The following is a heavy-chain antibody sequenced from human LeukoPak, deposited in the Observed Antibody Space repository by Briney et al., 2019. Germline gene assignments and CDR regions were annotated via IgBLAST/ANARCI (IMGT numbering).Heavy chain of an antibody. Sequence: GGSLRLSCAASGFTFSSYEMNWVRQAPGKGLEWVSYISSSGTPIHYADSVKGRFTISRDNAKNSLFLQMNSLRAEDTAVYYCAGEKTACGGDCYDSWGQGTLVTVSS. CDR3: AGEKTACGGDCYDS. V-gene: IGHV3-48*03. J-gene: IGHJ4*02. CDR1: GFTFSSYE. CDR2: ISSSGTPI. D-gene: IGHD2-21*01.